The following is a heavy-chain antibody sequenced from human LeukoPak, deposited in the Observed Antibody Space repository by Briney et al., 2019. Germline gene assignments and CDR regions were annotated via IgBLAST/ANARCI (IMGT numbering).Heavy chain of an antibody. V-gene: IGHV1-2*02. CDR3: ARGTGSYSDY. CDR1: GYTFTGYY. CDR2: INPNSGGT. J-gene: IGHJ4*02. Sequence: ASVKVSCKASGYTFTGYYMHWVRQAPGQGLEWLGWINPNSGGTNYAQGFQGRVTMTRDTSISTAYMELSRLRSDDTALYYCARGTGSYSDYWGQGTLVTVSS. D-gene: IGHD3-10*01.